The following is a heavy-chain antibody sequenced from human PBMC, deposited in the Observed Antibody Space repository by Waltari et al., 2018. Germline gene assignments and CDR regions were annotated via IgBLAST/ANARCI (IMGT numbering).Heavy chain of an antibody. D-gene: IGHD2-21*01. Sequence: VQLVESGGGLVQPGGSLRLSCTSSGFTLSAFAMTCVRQAPGQGLEWVSTVDTSGATYYAESVKGRFSISRDTSRNILYLEMSSLRTDDTALYFCAKDRWGGANYFDYWGQGTLATVSS. CDR3: AKDRWGGANYFDY. V-gene: IGHV3-23*04. CDR2: VDTSGAT. CDR1: GFTLSAFA. J-gene: IGHJ4*02.